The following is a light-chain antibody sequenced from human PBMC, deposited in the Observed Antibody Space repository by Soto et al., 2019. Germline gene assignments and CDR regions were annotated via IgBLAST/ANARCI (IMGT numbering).Light chain of an antibody. CDR1: QSVSSSY. CDR3: QQYGSSPTT. J-gene: IGKJ1*01. CDR2: GAS. V-gene: IGKV3-20*01. Sequence: EIVLTQSPGTLSLSPGERATLSCRASQSVSSSYLAWYQQKPGQAPRLLIYGASSRATGIPDRFSGSGSGSDFTHTISRLEPEDFAVYYCQQYGSSPTTCGQGTKVEIK.